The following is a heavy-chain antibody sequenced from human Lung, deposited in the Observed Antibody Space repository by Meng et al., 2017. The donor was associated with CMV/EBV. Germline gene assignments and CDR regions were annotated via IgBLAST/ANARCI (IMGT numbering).Heavy chain of an antibody. CDR2: ISYDGSIQ. Sequence: SCAASGFTFNNYAMHWVRQAPGKGLEWVAVISYDGSIQYYAESLMGRFSISSDNSKKTLYLQMNSLRADDTAVYYCARAAQLLWFGDGKNYFDKWXQGTXVTVSS. CDR3: ARAAQLLWFGDGKNYFDK. CDR1: GFTFNNYA. V-gene: IGHV3-30*04. J-gene: IGHJ4*02. D-gene: IGHD3-10*01.